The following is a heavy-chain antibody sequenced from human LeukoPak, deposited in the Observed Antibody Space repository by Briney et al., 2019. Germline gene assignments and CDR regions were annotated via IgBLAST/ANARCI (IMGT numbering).Heavy chain of an antibody. J-gene: IGHJ4*02. V-gene: IGHV3-48*01. CDR2: ISSSSSTI. Sequence: GGSLRLSCAASGFTFSSYSMNWVRQAPGKGLEWASYISSSSSTIYYADSVKGRFTISRDNAKNSLYLQMNSLRAEDTAVYYCASRITMVRGVIDWGQGTLVTVSS. D-gene: IGHD3-10*01. CDR3: ASRITMVRGVID. CDR1: GFTFSSYS.